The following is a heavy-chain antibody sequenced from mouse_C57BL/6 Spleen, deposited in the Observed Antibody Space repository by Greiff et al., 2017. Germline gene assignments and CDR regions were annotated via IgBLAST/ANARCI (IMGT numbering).Heavy chain of an antibody. CDR2: ISYDGSN. D-gene: IGHD1-1*02. V-gene: IGHV3-6*01. CDR3: ARDGNYFMDY. J-gene: IGHJ4*01. Sequence: VQLKESGPGLVKPSQSLSLTCSVTGYSITSGYYWNWIRQFPGNKLEWMGYISYDGSNNYNPSLKNRISITRDTSKNQFFLKLNSVTTEDTATYYCARDGNYFMDYWGQGTSVTVSS. CDR1: GYSITSGYY.